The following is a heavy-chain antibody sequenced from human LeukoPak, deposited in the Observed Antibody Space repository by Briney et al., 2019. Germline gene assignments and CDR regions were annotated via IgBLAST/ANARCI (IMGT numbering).Heavy chain of an antibody. CDR1: GYTFTGYY. J-gene: IGHJ4*02. V-gene: IGHV1-2*02. D-gene: IGHD2-15*01. Sequence: ASVKVSCKASGYTFTGYYMHWVRQAPGQGLEWMGSINPNSGGANYAQKFQGRVTMTRDTSISTAYMELSRLRSDDTAVYYCARGTYCSGGSCYSVYFDYWGQGTLVTVSS. CDR3: ARGTYCSGGSCYSVYFDY. CDR2: INPNSGGA.